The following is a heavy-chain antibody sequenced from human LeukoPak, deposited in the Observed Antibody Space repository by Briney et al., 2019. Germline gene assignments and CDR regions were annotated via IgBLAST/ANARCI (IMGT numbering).Heavy chain of an antibody. CDR2: ISSSSSTI. Sequence: GRSLRLSCAASGFTFSSYSMNWVRQAPGKGLEWVSYISSSSSTIYYADSVKGRFTISRDNAKNSLYLQMNSLRAEDTAMYYCARQRFTMRAYAGNWFDPWGQGTLVTVSS. J-gene: IGHJ5*02. V-gene: IGHV3-48*01. D-gene: IGHD3-10*01. CDR3: ARQRFTMRAYAGNWFDP. CDR1: GFTFSSYS.